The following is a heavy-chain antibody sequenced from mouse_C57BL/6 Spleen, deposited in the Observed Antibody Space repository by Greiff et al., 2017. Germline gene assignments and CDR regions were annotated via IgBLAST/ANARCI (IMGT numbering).Heavy chain of an antibody. Sequence: EVQLQESGGGLVKPGGSLKLSCAASGFTFSSYAMSWVRQTPEKRLEWVATISDGGSYTYYPDNVKGRFTISRDNAKNSLYLQMSHLKSEDTAMYYCAREAYGDYFDYWGQGTTLTVSS. V-gene: IGHV5-4*01. J-gene: IGHJ2*01. CDR2: ISDGGSYT. D-gene: IGHD1-1*01. CDR1: GFTFSSYA. CDR3: AREAYGDYFDY.